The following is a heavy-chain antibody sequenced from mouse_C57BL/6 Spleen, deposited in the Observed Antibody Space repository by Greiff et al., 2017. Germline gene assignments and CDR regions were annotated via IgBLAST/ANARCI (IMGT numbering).Heavy chain of an antibody. V-gene: IGHV5-17*01. CDR2: SSSGSSTI. CDR3: ATGTYFDY. D-gene: IGHD4-1*01. CDR1: GFTFSDYG. J-gene: IGHJ2*01. Sequence: DVQLVESGGGLVKPGGSLQLSCAASGFTFSDYGMHWVRQAPEKGLEWVAYSSSGSSTIYYADKVKGPFTISRDNAKNTLFLQMNSLMSENTAMYCCATGTYFDYWGQGTTLTVSS.